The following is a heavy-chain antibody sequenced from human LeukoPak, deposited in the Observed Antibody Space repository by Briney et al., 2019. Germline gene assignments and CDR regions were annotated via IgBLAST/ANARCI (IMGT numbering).Heavy chain of an antibody. CDR3: TMAPSYTPDPYYFDY. CDR2: IRSKAYGGTT. D-gene: IGHD1-26*01. V-gene: IGHV3-49*03. J-gene: IGHJ4*02. CDR1: GFTFGDYA. Sequence: GRSLRLSCTASGFTFGDYAMSWFRQAPGKGLEWVGFIRSKAYGGTTEYAASVKGRFTISRDDSKSIAYLQMNSLETEDTAVYYCTMAPSYTPDPYYFDYWGQGTPVTVSS.